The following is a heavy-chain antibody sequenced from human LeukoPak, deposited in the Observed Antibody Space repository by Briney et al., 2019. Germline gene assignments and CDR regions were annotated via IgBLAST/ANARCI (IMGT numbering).Heavy chain of an antibody. CDR1: GFTFSSYS. CDR3: AREDSMVRVYDY. CDR2: ISSSSSYI. J-gene: IGHJ4*02. Sequence: GGSLRLSCAASGFTFSSYSMNWVRQAPGKGLEWVSSISSSSSYIYYADSVKGRFTISRDNAKNSLYLQMDSLRAEDTAVYYCAREDSMVRVYDYWGQGTLVTVSS. D-gene: IGHD3-10*01. V-gene: IGHV3-21*01.